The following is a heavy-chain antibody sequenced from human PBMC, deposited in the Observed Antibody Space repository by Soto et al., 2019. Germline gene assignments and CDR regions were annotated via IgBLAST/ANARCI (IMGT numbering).Heavy chain of an antibody. CDR2: IIPIFGTA. Sequence: QVQLVQSGAEVKKPGSSVKVSCKASGGTFSSYAISWVRQAPGQGLEWMGGIIPIFGTANYAQKFQGRVTITADESTSXAYMELSSLRSEGTAVYYCARRITGTVSYYSGMDVWGQGTTVTVSS. CDR1: GGTFSSYA. D-gene: IGHD1-20*01. V-gene: IGHV1-69*12. CDR3: ARRITGTVSYYSGMDV. J-gene: IGHJ6*02.